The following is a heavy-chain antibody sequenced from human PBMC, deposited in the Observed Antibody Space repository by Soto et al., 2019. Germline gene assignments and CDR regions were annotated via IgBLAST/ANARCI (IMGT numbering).Heavy chain of an antibody. D-gene: IGHD3-16*01. Sequence: QVQLLQSGPEVKKPGASVKVSCRAFGYRFTEFGISWVRQAPGQGLEWVGWSRAHNSHPTYAKRPQGRNNVTTDTSSNAAYMELTSLTSPKAADYYSASAADRFASVWGRIEALDIWGQGTVVLVSS. CDR2: SRAHNSHP. CDR1: GYRFTEFG. V-gene: IGHV1-18*01. CDR3: ASAADRFASVWGRIEALDI. J-gene: IGHJ3*02.